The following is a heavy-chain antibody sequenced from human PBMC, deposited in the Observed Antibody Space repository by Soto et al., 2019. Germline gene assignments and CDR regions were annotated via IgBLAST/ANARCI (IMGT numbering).Heavy chain of an antibody. V-gene: IGHV1-69*04. CDR1: GGTFSSYT. Sequence: SVKVSCKASGGTFSSYTISWVRLAPGQGLDWMGRIIPILGIANYAQKFQCRVTITADKSTSTAYMELSSLRSEDTAVYYCARDAVEAGTTNYYYYYMDVWGKGITVTVSS. J-gene: IGHJ6*03. CDR2: IIPILGIA. D-gene: IGHD1-7*01. CDR3: ARDAVEAGTTNYYYYYMDV.